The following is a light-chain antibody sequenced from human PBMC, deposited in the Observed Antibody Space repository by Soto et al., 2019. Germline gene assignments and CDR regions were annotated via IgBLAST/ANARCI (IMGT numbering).Light chain of an antibody. Sequence: QPVLTQSPSASASLRASVKLTCTLSSGHSSYAIAWHQQRPEKGPRYLMKLNSDGSHSKGDGIPDRFSGSSSGAERYLTISSLQSEDEADYYCQTWVTGIQVFGGGTKVTVL. CDR2: LNSDGSH. V-gene: IGLV4-69*01. CDR1: SGHSSYA. CDR3: QTWVTGIQV. J-gene: IGLJ2*01.